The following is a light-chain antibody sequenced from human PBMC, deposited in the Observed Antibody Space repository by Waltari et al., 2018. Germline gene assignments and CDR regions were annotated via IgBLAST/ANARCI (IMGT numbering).Light chain of an antibody. CDR2: EVT. CDR3: SSYSSSSALRV. J-gene: IGLJ3*02. Sequence: QSALTQPASVSGSPGQSITISCTGTSSDVGAFNYVSWYQQHPGKAPNHIIYEVTTRPSGVSSRFSASKFGNMASLTISGLQADDEADYYCSSYSSSSALRVFGGGTKLTVL. V-gene: IGLV2-14*01. CDR1: SSDVGAFNY.